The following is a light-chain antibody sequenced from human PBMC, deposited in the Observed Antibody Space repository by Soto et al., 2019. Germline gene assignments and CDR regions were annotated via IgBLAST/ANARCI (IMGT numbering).Light chain of an antibody. CDR3: GTWDSSLSAGI. Sequence: QSALTQPPSLSGTPGQRVTISCSGSSSNIAGNTVHWYQHLPGTAPKLLIYDNNIRPSGIPDRFSGSKSGTSATLGITGLQTGDEADYFCGTWDSSLSAGIFGTGTKVTVL. J-gene: IGLJ1*01. CDR2: DNN. CDR1: SSNIAGNT. V-gene: IGLV1-51*01.